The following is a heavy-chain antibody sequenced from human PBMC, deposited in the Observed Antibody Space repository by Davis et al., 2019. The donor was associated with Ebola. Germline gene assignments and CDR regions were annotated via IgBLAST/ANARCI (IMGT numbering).Heavy chain of an antibody. CDR3: VRDRRGYSHGYD. Sequence: PGGSLRLSCAASGFTFSSYSMNWVRQAPGEGLEWVSSISSSSSYIYYADSVKGRFTISRDNAKNSLYLQMNSLRAEDTAFYYCVRDRRGYSHGYDWGQGTLVTVSS. V-gene: IGHV3-21*04. CDR2: ISSSSSYI. D-gene: IGHD5-18*01. CDR1: GFTFSSYS. J-gene: IGHJ4*02.